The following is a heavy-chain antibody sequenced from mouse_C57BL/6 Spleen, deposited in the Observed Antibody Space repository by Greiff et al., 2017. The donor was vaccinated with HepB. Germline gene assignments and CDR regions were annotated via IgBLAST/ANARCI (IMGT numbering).Heavy chain of an antibody. D-gene: IGHD2-3*01. CDR1: GYTFTSYW. Sequence: QVQLQQPGAELVRPGSSVKLSCKASGYTFTSYWMHWVKQRPIQGLEWIGNIDPSDSETHYNQKFKDKATLTVDKSSSTAYMQLSSLTSEDSAVYYCARDGIYDGYLYYARDYWGQGTSVTVSS. CDR2: IDPSDSET. CDR3: ARDGIYDGYLYYARDY. V-gene: IGHV1-52*01. J-gene: IGHJ4*01.